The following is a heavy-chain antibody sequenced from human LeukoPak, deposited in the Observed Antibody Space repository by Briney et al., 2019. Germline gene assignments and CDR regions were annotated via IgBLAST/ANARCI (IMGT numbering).Heavy chain of an antibody. Sequence: GGSLRLSCAASGFTFSNYGMSWVRQAPGKGLQWVSAISGSGGRTYYADSVKGRFTISRDNSKNTLYLQIISPRAEDTAVYYCAKRQVGATLFDYWGQGTLVTVSS. D-gene: IGHD1-26*01. V-gene: IGHV3-23*01. J-gene: IGHJ4*02. CDR3: AKRQVGATLFDY. CDR1: GFTFSNYG. CDR2: ISGSGGRT.